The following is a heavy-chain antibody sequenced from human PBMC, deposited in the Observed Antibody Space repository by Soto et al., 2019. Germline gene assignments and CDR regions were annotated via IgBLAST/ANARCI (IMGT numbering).Heavy chain of an antibody. D-gene: IGHD6-13*01. V-gene: IGHV3-30*18. J-gene: IGHJ4*02. CDR2: ISYDGSNK. Sequence: SLRLSCAASGFTFSSYGMHWVRQAPGKGLEWVAVISYDGSNKYYADSVKGRFTISRDNSKNTLYLQMNSLRAEDTAVYYCAKPLNRVVAAAGILFDYWGQGTLVTVSS. CDR1: GFTFSSYG. CDR3: AKPLNRVVAAAGILFDY.